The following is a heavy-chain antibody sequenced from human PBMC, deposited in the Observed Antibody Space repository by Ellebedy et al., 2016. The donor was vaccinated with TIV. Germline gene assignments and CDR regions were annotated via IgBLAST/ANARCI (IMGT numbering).Heavy chain of an antibody. CDR2: IIPILGIA. J-gene: IGHJ4*02. CDR3: ARNLVTTVFPDY. V-gene: IGHV1-69*04. D-gene: IGHD4-17*01. CDR1: RGTFSSYA. Sequence: AASVKVSCKASRGTFSSYATSWLRHAPGQGLEWMGRIIPILGIANYAQKFQGRVTITADKSTSTAYMELSSLRSEDTAVYYCARNLVTTVFPDYWGKGTLVTVSS.